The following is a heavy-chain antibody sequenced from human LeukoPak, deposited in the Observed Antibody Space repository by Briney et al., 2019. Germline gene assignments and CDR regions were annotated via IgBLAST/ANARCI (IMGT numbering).Heavy chain of an antibody. CDR2: IYHSGST. V-gene: IGHV4-59*01. Sequence: PSETLSLTCTVSGGSISSYYWSWIRQPPGKGLEWIGYIYHSGSTYYNPSLKSRVTISVDRSKNQFSLKLSSVTAADTAVYYCATNLDYYDSSGFVFDIWGQGTMVTVSS. CDR1: GGSISSYY. CDR3: ATNLDYYDSSGFVFDI. J-gene: IGHJ3*02. D-gene: IGHD3-22*01.